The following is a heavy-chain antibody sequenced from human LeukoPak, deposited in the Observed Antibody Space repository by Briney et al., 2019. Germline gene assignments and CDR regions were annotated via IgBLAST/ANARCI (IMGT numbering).Heavy chain of an antibody. D-gene: IGHD1-1*01. CDR3: VRDFMYNTACTGC. CDR1: GFTFKNYN. J-gene: IGHJ4*02. CDR2: IFSTSTYI. V-gene: IGHV3-21*01. Sequence: GGSLRLSCAASGFTFKNYNMVWVRQAPGKGLEWVSFIFSTSTYIYYRDSVRGRFTISRDTAKNSLFLQMDSLTVEDTAVYYCVRDFMYNTACTGCWGQGTLVTVSS.